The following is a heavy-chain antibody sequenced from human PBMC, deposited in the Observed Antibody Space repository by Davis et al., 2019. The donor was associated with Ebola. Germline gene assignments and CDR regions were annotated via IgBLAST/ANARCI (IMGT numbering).Heavy chain of an antibody. V-gene: IGHV4-59*12. Sequence: MPSETLSLTCTASGGSISSYYWSWIRQPPGKGLEWIGYIYYSGSTNYNPSLKSRVTTSVDTSKNQFSLKLSSVTAADTAVYYCARGRGGYEPFDYWGQGTLVTVSS. CDR2: IYYSGST. CDR1: GGSISSYY. D-gene: IGHD5-12*01. J-gene: IGHJ4*02. CDR3: ARGRGGYEPFDY.